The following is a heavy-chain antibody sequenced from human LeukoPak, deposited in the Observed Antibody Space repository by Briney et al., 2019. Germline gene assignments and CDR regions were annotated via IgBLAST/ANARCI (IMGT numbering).Heavy chain of an antibody. J-gene: IGHJ6*02. Sequence: PSETLSLTCTVSGGSFTGYYWSWIRQPPGKGLEWIGYFYYSGSTNYNPSLKSRVTISVDTSKNRFSLNLSSVTAADTAVYYCVRLVTTPKIDTYYYYGMDVWGQGTTVTVSS. CDR3: VRLVTTPKIDTYYYYGMDV. CDR2: FYYSGST. D-gene: IGHD1-1*01. CDR1: GGSFTGYY. V-gene: IGHV4-59*01.